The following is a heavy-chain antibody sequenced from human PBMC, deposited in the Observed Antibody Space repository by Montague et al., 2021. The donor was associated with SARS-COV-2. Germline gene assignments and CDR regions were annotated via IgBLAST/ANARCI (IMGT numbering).Heavy chain of an antibody. CDR2: IYFSGTT. Sequence: SETLSLTCDVSGDSIRSSNFYWGWIRQSPGKGLEWIGRIYFSGTTYYNPSLKSRVTISVETSKSQFSLKLTSVTAADTAVYYCARQGAIKWVGEFGAFDHWGQGILVTVSS. CDR1: GDSIRSSNFY. D-gene: IGHD3-10*01. V-gene: IGHV4-39*01. J-gene: IGHJ4*02. CDR3: ARQGAIKWVGEFGAFDH.